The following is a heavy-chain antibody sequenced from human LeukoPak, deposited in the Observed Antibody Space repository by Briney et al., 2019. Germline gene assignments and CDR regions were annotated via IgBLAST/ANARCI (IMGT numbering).Heavy chain of an antibody. Sequence: GGSLRLSCAASGYTVSSNYMSWVRQAPGKGLEWVAVILYDGSNRFYADSVKGRFTISRDNSKNTLYLQMNSLRAEDTAVYYCAKDAANWGNFDYWGQGTLVTVSS. V-gene: IGHV3-30*18. J-gene: IGHJ4*02. D-gene: IGHD7-27*01. CDR1: GYTVSSNY. CDR2: ILYDGSNR. CDR3: AKDAANWGNFDY.